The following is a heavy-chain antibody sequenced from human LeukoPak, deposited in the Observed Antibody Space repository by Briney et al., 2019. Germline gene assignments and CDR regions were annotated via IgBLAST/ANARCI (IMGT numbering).Heavy chain of an antibody. CDR3: AKDEAAAGGGLDY. CDR1: GFAVSTKF. D-gene: IGHD6-13*01. Sequence: GGSLRLSCAASGFAVSTKFMTWVRQPPAKGLEWVSVIYTGGLTYYADSVKGRFTISRDNSKNTLYLQTNNLKADDTAVYYCAKDEAAAGGGLDYWGQGTLVIVSS. CDR2: IYTGGLT. J-gene: IGHJ4*02. V-gene: IGHV3-53*01.